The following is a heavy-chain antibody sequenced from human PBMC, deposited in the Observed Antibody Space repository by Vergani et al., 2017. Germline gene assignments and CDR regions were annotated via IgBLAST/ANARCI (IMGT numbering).Heavy chain of an antibody. V-gene: IGHV3-30*02. Sequence: QVQLVESGGGVVQPGGSLRLSCAASGFSFGSYGMHWVRVRQAPGKGLEWLAYLRYDGTTKQYADSVKGRFTISRDNSKNTLYLQMDSLRPEDTAVYYCARDLAYCHEGSCALWGQGSVVTVSS. J-gene: IGHJ4*02. CDR3: ARDLAYCHEGSCAL. CDR1: GFSFGSYG. CDR2: LRYDGTTK. D-gene: IGHD2-15*01.